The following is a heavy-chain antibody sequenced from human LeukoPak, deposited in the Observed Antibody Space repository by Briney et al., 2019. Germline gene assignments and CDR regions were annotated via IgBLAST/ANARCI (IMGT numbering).Heavy chain of an antibody. Sequence: CKASXXXXXXXAISWVRQTPGQGLEWMGGIITIFGRANYAQKFQGRGTITTDENTRKAYMEMRRERSEDTAVYYCARDSEVLRVWYYFDYWGQGTLVTVSS. D-gene: IGHD1-26*01. V-gene: IGHV1-69*05. CDR3: ARDSEVLRVWYYFDY. CDR2: IITIFGRA. J-gene: IGHJ4*02. CDR1: XXXXXXXA.